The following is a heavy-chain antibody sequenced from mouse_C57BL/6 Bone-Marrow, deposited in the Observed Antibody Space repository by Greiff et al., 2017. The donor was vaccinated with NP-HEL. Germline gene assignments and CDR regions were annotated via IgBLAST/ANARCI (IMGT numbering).Heavy chain of an antibody. CDR1: GYTFTDYY. Sequence: VQLQQSGPVLVKPGASVKMSCKASGYTFTDYYMNWVKQSHGKSLEWIGVINPYNGGTSYNQKFKGKATLTVDKSSSTAYMELNSLTSEDSAVYYCAREVDYYYGSSAYWGQGTTLTVSS. V-gene: IGHV1-19*01. CDR2: INPYNGGT. D-gene: IGHD1-1*01. CDR3: AREVDYYYGSSAY. J-gene: IGHJ2*01.